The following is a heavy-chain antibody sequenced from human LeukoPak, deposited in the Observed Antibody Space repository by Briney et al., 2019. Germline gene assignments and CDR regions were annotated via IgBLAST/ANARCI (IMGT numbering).Heavy chain of an antibody. V-gene: IGHV3-74*01. CDR2: INSDGIST. CDR1: GFTFSSYW. J-gene: IGHJ4*02. CDR3: AREGAAAGLDY. D-gene: IGHD6-13*01. Sequence: GGSLRLSCAASGFTFSSYWMHWVRQAPGKGLVWVSRINSDGISTSYAGSVKGRFTISRDNTKNTLYLQMNSLRAEDTAVYYCAREGAAAGLDYWDQGTLVTVSS.